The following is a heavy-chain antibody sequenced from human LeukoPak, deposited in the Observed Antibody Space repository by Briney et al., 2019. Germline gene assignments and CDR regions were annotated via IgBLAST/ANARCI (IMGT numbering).Heavy chain of an antibody. D-gene: IGHD2-2*01. CDR3: ARSYCSSTRCKEDY. Sequence: PGRSLRLSCAASGFTFSSYAMHWVRQAPGKGLEWVTVISYDGSNKYYADSVKGRFTISRDNSKNTLYLQMNSLRADDTAVYYCARSYCSSTRCKEDYWGQGTLVTVSS. CDR2: ISYDGSNK. CDR1: GFTFSSYA. V-gene: IGHV3-30*04. J-gene: IGHJ4*02.